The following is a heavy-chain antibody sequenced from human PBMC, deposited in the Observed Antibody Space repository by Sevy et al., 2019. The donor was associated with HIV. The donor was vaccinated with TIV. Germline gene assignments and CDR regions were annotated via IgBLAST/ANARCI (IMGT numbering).Heavy chain of an antibody. Sequence: GALRLSCAASGFTFSSYGMHWVRQAPGKGLEWVAVISYDGSNKYYADSVKGRFTISRDNSKNTLYLQMNSLRAEDTAVYYCAKPLASRGVTTTLHFDYWGQGTLVTVSS. J-gene: IGHJ4*02. D-gene: IGHD4-17*01. CDR2: ISYDGSNK. V-gene: IGHV3-30*18. CDR3: AKPLASRGVTTTLHFDY. CDR1: GFTFSSYG.